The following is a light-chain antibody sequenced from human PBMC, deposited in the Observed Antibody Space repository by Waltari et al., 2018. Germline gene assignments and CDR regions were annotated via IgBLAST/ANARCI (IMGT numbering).Light chain of an antibody. J-gene: IGKJ1*01. V-gene: IGKV1-9*01. CDR1: QGISSY. Sequence: IQLTQSPSSLSASVGDRVTITCRDSQGISSYLAWYQQKPGKAPNRLIYAASTLQSGVSSRFSGSGSGTDFTITIISLQPEDFTTYYCQQLNSYLPTFGQGTKVQIK. CDR2: AAS. CDR3: QQLNSYLPT.